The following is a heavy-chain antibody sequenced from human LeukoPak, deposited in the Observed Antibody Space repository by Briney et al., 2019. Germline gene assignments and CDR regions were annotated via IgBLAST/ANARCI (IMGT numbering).Heavy chain of an antibody. CDR2: IYCSGST. D-gene: IGHD3-22*01. CDR3: ARDSSGYGLRAFDI. J-gene: IGHJ3*02. CDR1: GGSISSYY. V-gene: IGHV4-59*01. Sequence: SETLSLTRTVSGGSISSYYWSWIRQPPGKGLEWIGYIYCSGSTNYNPSLKSRVTISVDTSKNQFSLKLSSVPAADTAVYYCARDSSGYGLRAFDIWGQGTMVTVSS.